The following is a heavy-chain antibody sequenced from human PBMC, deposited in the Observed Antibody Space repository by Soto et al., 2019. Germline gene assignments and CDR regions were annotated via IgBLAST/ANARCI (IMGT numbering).Heavy chain of an antibody. CDR3: ARHSGSPYYFDY. J-gene: IGHJ4*02. Sequence: SVKVSCKASGGTFSSYAISWVRQAPGQGPEWMGGIIPIFGTANYAQKFQGRVTITADESTSTAYMELSSLRSEDTAVYYCARHSGSPYYFDYWGQGTLVTVSS. CDR2: IIPIFGTA. D-gene: IGHD5-12*01. CDR1: GGTFSSYA. V-gene: IGHV1-69*13.